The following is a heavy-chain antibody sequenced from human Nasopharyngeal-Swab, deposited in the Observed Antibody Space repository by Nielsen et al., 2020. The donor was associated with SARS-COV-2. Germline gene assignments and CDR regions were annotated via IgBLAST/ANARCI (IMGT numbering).Heavy chain of an antibody. D-gene: IGHD2-21*02. CDR3: VRDSRKYCRNIDCYMGNWFDP. Sequence: GESLKISCAASGSTLSSYAMHWVRPAPGKGLEWVAVISHDETNKDYADSVKGRFSVSRDTSKNTVYLQMSSLRSEDTAIYYCVRDSRKYCRNIDCYMGNWFDPWGQGTLVTVSS. V-gene: IGHV3-30-3*01. CDR2: ISHDETNK. J-gene: IGHJ5*02. CDR1: GSTLSSYA.